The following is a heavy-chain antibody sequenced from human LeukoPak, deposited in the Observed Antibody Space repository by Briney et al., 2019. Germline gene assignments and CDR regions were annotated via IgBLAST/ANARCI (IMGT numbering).Heavy chain of an antibody. CDR3: ARIVGATGTFDI. CDR1: GFSFSSYW. CDR2: IKEDGSEI. V-gene: IGHV3-7*01. D-gene: IGHD1-26*01. J-gene: IGHJ3*02. Sequence: SGGSLRLSCAASGFSFSSYWMSWLRQAPGKGLEWVANIKEDGSEIHYVDSVKGRFTISRDNAKNSVYLQMNSLRAEDTAVYYCARIVGATGTFDIWGQGTMVTVSS.